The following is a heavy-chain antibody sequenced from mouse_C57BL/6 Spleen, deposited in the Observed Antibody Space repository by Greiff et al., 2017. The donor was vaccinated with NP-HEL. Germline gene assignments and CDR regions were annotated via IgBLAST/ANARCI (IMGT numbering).Heavy chain of an antibody. V-gene: IGHV1-50*01. CDR3: ARSGLRAMDY. J-gene: IGHJ4*01. CDR2: IDPSDSYT. D-gene: IGHD3-1*01. Sequence: QVQLQQPGAELVKPGASVKLSCKASGYTFTSYWMQWVKQRPGQGLEWIGEIDPSDSYTNYNQKFKGKATLTVDTSSSTAYMQLSSLTSEDSAVYYCARSGLRAMDYWGQGTSVTVSS. CDR1: GYTFTSYW.